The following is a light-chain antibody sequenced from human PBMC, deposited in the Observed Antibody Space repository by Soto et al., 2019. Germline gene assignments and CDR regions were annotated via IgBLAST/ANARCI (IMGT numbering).Light chain of an antibody. CDR2: DAS. CDR1: QTIGTY. CDR3: QQSYNNPLT. V-gene: IGKV1-39*01. Sequence: IDVTQSPSSLAASLGYRFTITCRASQTIGTYVNWYRQKSGAAPELLIYDASTLQSGVPSRFSGGASGTDFTLTISSLQLDDFEPYYCQQSYNNPLTFGQGTRLEIK. J-gene: IGKJ5*01.